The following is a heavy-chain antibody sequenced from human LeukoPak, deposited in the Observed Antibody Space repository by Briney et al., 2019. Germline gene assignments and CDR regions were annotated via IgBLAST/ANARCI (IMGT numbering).Heavy chain of an antibody. V-gene: IGHV3-74*01. Sequence: GGSLRLSCAASGLIFSNYWMHWVRQVPEKGLGWVSGINTDGRTAVYADSVKGRFTISRDNAKNSLYLQMNSLTAEDTAVYYCARSLGLTVPTAWGNWLDPWGQGTLVIVSS. J-gene: IGHJ5*02. CDR2: INTDGRTA. D-gene: IGHD2-2*01. CDR3: ARSLGLTVPTAWGNWLDP. CDR1: GLIFSNYW.